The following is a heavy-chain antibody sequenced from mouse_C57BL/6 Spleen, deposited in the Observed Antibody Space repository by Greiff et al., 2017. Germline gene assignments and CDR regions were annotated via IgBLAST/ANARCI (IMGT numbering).Heavy chain of an antibody. CDR2: INPSSGYT. D-gene: IGHD2-2*01. J-gene: IGHJ4*01. CDR3: ARSGYGYGLYAMDY. V-gene: IGHV1-4*01. Sequence: VQLQQSGAELARPGASVKMSCKASGYTFTSYTMHWVKQRPGQGLEWIGDINPSSGYTKYNKKFKDKATLTADKSSSTAYMQLSSLTSEDSAVYYCARSGYGYGLYAMDYWGQGTSVTVSS. CDR1: GYTFTSYT.